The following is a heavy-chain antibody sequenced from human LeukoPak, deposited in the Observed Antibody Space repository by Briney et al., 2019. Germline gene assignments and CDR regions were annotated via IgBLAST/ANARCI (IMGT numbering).Heavy chain of an antibody. CDR3: ARVFVGENFDY. Sequence: LPGRSLRLSCTASGFTFGDYAMNWVRQAPGKGLEWLSYISYTGSNKYYADSVKGRFTISRDNAKNSLYLQMNSLRAEDTAVYFCARVFVGENFDYWGRGTLVTVSS. CDR1: GFTFGDYA. V-gene: IGHV3-48*03. CDR2: ISYTGSNK. J-gene: IGHJ4*02. D-gene: IGHD1-14*01.